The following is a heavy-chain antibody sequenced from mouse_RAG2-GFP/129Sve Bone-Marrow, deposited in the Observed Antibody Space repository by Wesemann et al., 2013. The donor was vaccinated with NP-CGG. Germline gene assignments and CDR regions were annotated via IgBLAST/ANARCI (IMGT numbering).Heavy chain of an antibody. CDR2: WSGGST. CDR3: ARNYDYDYYAMDY. J-gene: IGHJ4*01. Sequence: WSGGSTDYNAAFISRLSISKDNSKSQVFFKMNSLQADDTAIYYCARNYDYDYYAMDYWGQGTSVTVSS. D-gene: IGHD2-4*01. V-gene: IGHV2-4-1*01.